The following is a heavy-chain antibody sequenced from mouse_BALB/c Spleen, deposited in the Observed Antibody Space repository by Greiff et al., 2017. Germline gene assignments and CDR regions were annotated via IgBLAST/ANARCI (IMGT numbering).Heavy chain of an antibody. J-gene: IGHJ4*01. D-gene: IGHD4-1*01. CDR1: GFTFSSYA. CDR3: AREISNWDGDYAMDY. CDR2: ISSGGSYT. V-gene: IGHV5-9-4*01. Sequence: EVKVVESGGGLVKPGGSLKLSCAASGFTFSSYAMSWVRQSPEKRLEWVAEISSGGSYTYYPDTVTGRFTISRDNAKNTLYLEMSSLRSEDTAMYYCAREISNWDGDYAMDYWGQGTSVTVSS.